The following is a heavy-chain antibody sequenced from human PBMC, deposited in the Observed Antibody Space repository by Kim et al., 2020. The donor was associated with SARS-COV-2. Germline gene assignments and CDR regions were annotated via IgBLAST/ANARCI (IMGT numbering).Heavy chain of an antibody. CDR1: GYTFTGYY. Sequence: ASVKVSCKASGYTFTGYYMHWVRQAPGQGLEWMGWINPNSGGTNYAQKFQGRVTMTRDTSISTAYMELSRLRSDDTAVYYCAREYNWNSRYYYYYGMDVWGQGTTVTVSS. V-gene: IGHV1-2*02. CDR3: AREYNWNSRYYYYYGMDV. CDR2: INPNSGGT. J-gene: IGHJ6*02. D-gene: IGHD1-7*01.